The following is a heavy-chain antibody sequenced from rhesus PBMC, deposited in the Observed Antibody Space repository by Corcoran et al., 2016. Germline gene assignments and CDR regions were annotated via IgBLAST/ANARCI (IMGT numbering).Heavy chain of an antibody. Sequence: QVQLQESGPAVVKPSETLSLTCAVSGGSISSSNWWSWIRQSPGKGLEWIGGIYGSGGSTEYNPSLKSRVTILIDTSKNQFSLKLSSVTAADTAVDYCARHEDIAAAGRFDVWGPGVLVTVSS. V-gene: IGHV4-93*02. CDR1: GGSISSSNW. J-gene: IGHJ5-1*01. CDR2: IYGSGGST. CDR3: ARHEDIAAAGRFDV. D-gene: IGHD6-25*01.